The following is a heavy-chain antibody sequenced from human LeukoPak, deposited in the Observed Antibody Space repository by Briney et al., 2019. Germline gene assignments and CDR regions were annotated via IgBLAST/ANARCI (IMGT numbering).Heavy chain of an antibody. CDR2: INPNSGGT. CDR1: GYTFTGYY. V-gene: IGHV1-2*02. J-gene: IGHJ5*02. Sequence: ASVKVSCKASGYTFTGYYMHWVRQAPGQGLEWMGWINPNSGGTNYAQKFQGRVTMTRDTSISTAYMELSKLRSDDTAVYYCARALGYCSSTSYFAWFDPWGQGTLVTVSS. D-gene: IGHD2-2*01. CDR3: ARALGYCSSTSYFAWFDP.